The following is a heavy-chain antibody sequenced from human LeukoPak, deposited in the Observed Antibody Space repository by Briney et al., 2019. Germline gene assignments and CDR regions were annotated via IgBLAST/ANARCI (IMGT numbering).Heavy chain of an antibody. CDR1: GGSFSGYY. Sequence: PSETLSLTCAVYGGSFSGYYWSWIRQPPGKGLEWIGEINHSGSTNYNPSLKSRVAISVDTSKNQFSLKLSSVTAADTAVYYCARGDTALGYFDYWGQGTLVTVSS. D-gene: IGHD5-18*01. J-gene: IGHJ4*02. V-gene: IGHV4-34*01. CDR3: ARGDTALGYFDY. CDR2: INHSGST.